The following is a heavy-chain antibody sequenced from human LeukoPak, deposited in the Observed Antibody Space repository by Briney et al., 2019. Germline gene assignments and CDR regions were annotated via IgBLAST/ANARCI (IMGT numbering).Heavy chain of an antibody. Sequence: SVKVSCKASGYTFTSYYMHWVRQAPGQGLEWMGGIIPIFGTANYAQKFQGRVTITADESTSTAYMELSSLRSEDTAVYYCARAIEYCSSTSCYLEGCYYYGMDVWGQGTTVTVSS. V-gene: IGHV1-69*13. CDR2: IIPIFGTA. CDR3: ARAIEYCSSTSCYLEGCYYYGMDV. CDR1: GYTFTSYY. J-gene: IGHJ6*02. D-gene: IGHD2-2*01.